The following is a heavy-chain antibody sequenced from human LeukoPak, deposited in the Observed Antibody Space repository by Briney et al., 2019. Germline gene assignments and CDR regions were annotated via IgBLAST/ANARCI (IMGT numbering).Heavy chain of an antibody. V-gene: IGHV1-69*01. J-gene: IGHJ5*02. CDR3: ARDPTAAAPWGYRFDP. CDR1: GGTFSSYA. Sequence: WASVKVSCKASGGTFSSYAISWVRQAPGQGLEWMGGIIPIFGTAYYAQKFQGRVTITADESTSTAYMELSSLRSEDTAVYYCARDPTAAAPWGYRFDPWGQGTLVTVSS. D-gene: IGHD6-13*01. CDR2: IIPIFGTA.